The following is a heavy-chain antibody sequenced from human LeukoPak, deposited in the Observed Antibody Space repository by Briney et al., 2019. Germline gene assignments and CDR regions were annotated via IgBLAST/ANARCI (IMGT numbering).Heavy chain of an antibody. CDR1: GFTFSSYA. J-gene: IGHJ4*02. CDR2: ISGSGDST. V-gene: IGHV3-23*01. Sequence: GGSLRLSCAASGFTFSSYAMSWVRQAPGRGLEWVSAISGSGDSTYYADSVKGRFTMSRDNYKNTLYLQMNSLRAEDTALYYCAKENPHNDYWGQGTLVTVSS. CDR3: AKENPHNDY.